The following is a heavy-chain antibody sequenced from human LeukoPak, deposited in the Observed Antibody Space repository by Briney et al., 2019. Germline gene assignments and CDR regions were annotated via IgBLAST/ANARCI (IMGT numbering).Heavy chain of an antibody. J-gene: IGHJ4*02. CDR1: GVSISTYL. Sequence: SETLSLTCTVSGVSISTYLWSWIRQPPGKGLEWIAYIYYSGSTNYNPSLKSRVTISVDTSKNQFSLKLSSLTAADTAVYYCARVSGITIDYWGQGTLVTVSS. CDR2: IYYSGST. V-gene: IGHV4-59*01. CDR3: ARVSGITIDY. D-gene: IGHD3-10*01.